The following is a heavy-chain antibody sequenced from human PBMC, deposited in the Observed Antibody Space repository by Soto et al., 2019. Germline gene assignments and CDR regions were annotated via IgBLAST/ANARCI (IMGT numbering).Heavy chain of an antibody. CDR3: ARYLVMTSLNTFWFDP. CDR1: GYTFTDSS. J-gene: IGHJ5*02. V-gene: IGHV1-2*04. CDR2: INPHTGDT. D-gene: IGHD2-21*02. Sequence: QVQLIQSGAEVKKPGASVKVSCKASGYTFTDSSIHWVRQAPGQGLEWVGWINPHTGDTKYAQKFQGSVTMTRDTSSSTAYIDLLQLRSDDTAVYYCARYLVMTSLNTFWFDPWGQGTLVTVSS.